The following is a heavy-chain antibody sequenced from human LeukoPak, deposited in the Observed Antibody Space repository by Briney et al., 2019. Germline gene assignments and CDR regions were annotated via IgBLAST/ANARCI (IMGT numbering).Heavy chain of an antibody. V-gene: IGHV3-53*01. CDR1: GFTVSSNY. CDR2: IYSGGGT. J-gene: IGHJ4*02. CDR3: ARGMGDSSDYHLYHFDY. Sequence: GGSLRLSCAASGFTVSSNYMSSVRQAPGKGLEWVSVIYSGGGTYYADSVKGRFTISRDNSKNTLYLQMNSLRAEDMAVYYCARGMGDSSDYHLYHFDYWGQGTLVAVSS. D-gene: IGHD3-22*01.